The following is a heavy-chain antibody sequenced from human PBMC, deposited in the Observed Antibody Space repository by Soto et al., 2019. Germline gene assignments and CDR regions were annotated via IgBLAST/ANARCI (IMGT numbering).Heavy chain of an antibody. D-gene: IGHD2-21*02. CDR2: TSGSGGST. CDR1: GFTFSSYA. Sequence: GSLRLSCAASGFTFSSYAMSWVRQAPGKGLEWVSATSGSGGSTYYADSVKGRFTISRDNSKNTLYLQMNSLRAEDTAVYYCAKDFCGGDCYQDYAFDIWGQGTMVTVSS. CDR3: AKDFCGGDCYQDYAFDI. V-gene: IGHV3-23*01. J-gene: IGHJ3*02.